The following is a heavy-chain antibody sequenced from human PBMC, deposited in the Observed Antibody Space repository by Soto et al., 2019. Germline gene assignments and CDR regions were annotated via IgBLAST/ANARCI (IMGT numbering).Heavy chain of an antibody. J-gene: IGHJ4*02. CDR2: INPSGGRT. CDR1: GNSFTTYY. D-gene: IGHD3-22*01. Sequence: SVKVSCKASGNSFTTYYMHWVRQAPGQGLEWMGIINPSGGRTTYAQKFQGRVTMTRDTSTSTFHMELSSLTSEDTAVYYCAGLYHYDSSGYYDYWGQGTLVTVSS. CDR3: AGLYHYDSSGYYDY. V-gene: IGHV1-46*01.